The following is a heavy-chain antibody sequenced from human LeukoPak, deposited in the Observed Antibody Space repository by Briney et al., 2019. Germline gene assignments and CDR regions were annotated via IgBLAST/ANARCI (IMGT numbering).Heavy chain of an antibody. CDR1: GFTFSSYS. D-gene: IGHD2-8*01. Sequence: GGSLRLSCAASGFTFSSYSMNWVRQAPGKGLEWVSSISSSSSYIYYADSVKGRFTISRDNAKNSLYLQMNSLRAEDTAVYYCAREGSNGDYFYYMDVWGKGTTVTVSS. CDR2: ISSSSSYI. V-gene: IGHV3-21*01. CDR3: AREGSNGDYFYYMDV. J-gene: IGHJ6*03.